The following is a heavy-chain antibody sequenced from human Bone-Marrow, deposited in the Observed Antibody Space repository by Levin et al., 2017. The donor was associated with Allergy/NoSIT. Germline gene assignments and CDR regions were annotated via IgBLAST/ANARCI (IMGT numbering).Heavy chain of an antibody. CDR3: ATRMGSSSWYDSLVDY. CDR1: GYTFTGYY. D-gene: IGHD6-13*01. CDR2: INPNSGGT. V-gene: IGHV1-2*02. J-gene: IGHJ4*02. Sequence: ASVKVSCKASGYTFTGYYMHWVRQAPGQGLEWMGWINPNSGGTNYAQKFQGRVTMTRDTSISTAYMELSRLRSDDTAVYYCATRMGSSSWYDSLVDYWGQGTLVTVSS.